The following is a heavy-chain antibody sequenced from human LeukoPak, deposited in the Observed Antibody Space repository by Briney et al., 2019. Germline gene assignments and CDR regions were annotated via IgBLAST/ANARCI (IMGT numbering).Heavy chain of an antibody. V-gene: IGHV3-64*01. CDR1: GFTFSSYA. J-gene: IGHJ4*02. CDR2: ISSNGGST. CDR3: ARAYYDSSGPDY. Sequence: QPGGSLRLSCAASGFTFSSYAMHWVRQAPGKGLEYVSAISSNGGSTYYANSVKGRFAISRDNSKNTLYLQMGSLRAEDMAVYYCARAYYDSSGPDYWGQGTLVTASS. D-gene: IGHD3-22*01.